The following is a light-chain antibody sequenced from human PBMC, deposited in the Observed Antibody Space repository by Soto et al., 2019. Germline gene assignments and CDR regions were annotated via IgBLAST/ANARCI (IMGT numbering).Light chain of an antibody. V-gene: IGLV1-44*01. CDR1: SSNIGSNI. Sequence: QSVLTQPPSASGTPGQRVAISCSGSSSNIGSNIVNWYQQLPGAAPKLLIYTNDQRPSGVPDRFSGSKSGTSASLAISGLQAEDEADYYCEAWDDTQNGGVFGGGTKLTVL. CDR3: EAWDDTQNGGV. CDR2: TND. J-gene: IGLJ2*01.